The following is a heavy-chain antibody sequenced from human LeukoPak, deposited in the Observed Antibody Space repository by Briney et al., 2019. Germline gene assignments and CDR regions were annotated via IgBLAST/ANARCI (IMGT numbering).Heavy chain of an antibody. CDR2: INPNSGGT. D-gene: IGHD5-24*01. CDR1: GYTFTGYY. Sequence: ASVKVSCKASGYTFTGYYMHWVQQAPGQGLEWMGWINPNSGGTNYAQKFQGWVTMTRDTSISTAYMELSRLRSDDTAVYYCARAVEMACDYWGQGTLVTVSS. V-gene: IGHV1-2*04. CDR3: ARAVEMACDY. J-gene: IGHJ4*02.